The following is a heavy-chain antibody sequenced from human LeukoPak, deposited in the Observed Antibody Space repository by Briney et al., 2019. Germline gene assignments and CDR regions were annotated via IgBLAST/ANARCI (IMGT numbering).Heavy chain of an antibody. J-gene: IGHJ4*02. D-gene: IGHD3-10*01. V-gene: IGHV3-74*01. Sequence: GGSLRLSCAASGFTFSSYWMHWVRQAPGKGLVWVSRINSDGSSTSYADSVKGRFTISRANAKNTLYLQMNRLRAEDTAVYYCARSTVRGVIITPRYWGQGTLVTVSS. CDR2: INSDGSST. CDR3: ARSTVRGVIITPRY. CDR1: GFTFSSYW.